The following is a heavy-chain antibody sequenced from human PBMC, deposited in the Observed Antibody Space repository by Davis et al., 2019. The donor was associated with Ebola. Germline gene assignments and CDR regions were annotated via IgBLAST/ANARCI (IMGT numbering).Heavy chain of an antibody. J-gene: IGHJ6*02. V-gene: IGHV4-59*01. CDR3: ASRYYDFWSGSYYYYGMDV. CDR1: GGSISSYY. D-gene: IGHD3-3*01. CDR2: IYYSGRT. Sequence: SETLSLTCTVSGGSISSYYWSWIRQPPGKGLEWIGYIYYSGRTNYNPSLKSRVTISVDTSKNQFSLKLSSVTAADTAVYYCASRYYDFWSGSYYYYGMDVWGQGTTVTVSS.